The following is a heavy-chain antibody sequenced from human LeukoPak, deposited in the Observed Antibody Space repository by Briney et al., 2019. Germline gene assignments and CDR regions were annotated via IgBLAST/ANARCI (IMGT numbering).Heavy chain of an antibody. Sequence: ASVKVSCKASGYTFTGYYMHWVRQAPGQGLEWMGIINPSGGSTSYAQKFQGRVTMTRDMSTSTVYMELSSLRAEDTAVYYCARESMDYYDNSGYYGFDYWGQGTQVTVSS. D-gene: IGHD3-22*01. CDR3: ARESMDYYDNSGYYGFDY. CDR2: INPSGGST. CDR1: GYTFTGYY. V-gene: IGHV1-46*01. J-gene: IGHJ4*02.